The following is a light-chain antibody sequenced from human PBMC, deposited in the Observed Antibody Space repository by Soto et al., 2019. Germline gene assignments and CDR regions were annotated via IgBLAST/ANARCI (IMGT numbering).Light chain of an antibody. CDR1: QGIRNY. Sequence: DIQMTQSPSSLFESVGDRVPITSRPIQGIRNYLAWYQQKPGKVPKLLTYTESTWQSGVPSRFSGSGSGTDFTLTISSLQPEDVATYYCQKYNSAPLTFGGGTKVEIK. CDR2: TES. V-gene: IGKV1-27*01. CDR3: QKYNSAPLT. J-gene: IGKJ4*01.